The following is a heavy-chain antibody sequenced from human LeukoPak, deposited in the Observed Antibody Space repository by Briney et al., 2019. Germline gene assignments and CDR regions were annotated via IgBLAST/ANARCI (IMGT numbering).Heavy chain of an antibody. CDR1: GLTFSNYW. CDR3: ARGADSGYSSDN. CDR2: INSDGRST. Sequence: GGSLRLSCAASGLTFSNYWMHWVRQAPGKGLVWVSRINSDGRSTNYADSVKGRFTISRDNAKNTLYLQMNSLRAEDTAVYYCARGADSGYSSDNWGQGTLVSVSS. D-gene: IGHD6-13*01. V-gene: IGHV3-74*01. J-gene: IGHJ4*02.